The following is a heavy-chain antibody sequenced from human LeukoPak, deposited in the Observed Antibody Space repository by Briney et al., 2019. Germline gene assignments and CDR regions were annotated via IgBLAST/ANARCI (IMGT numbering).Heavy chain of an antibody. V-gene: IGHV6-1*01. CDR3: ARRLTQYDCFDP. D-gene: IGHD2-2*01. CDR1: VDSVSSNSVT. J-gene: IGHJ5*02. CDR2: TYYRSTWYN. Sequence: SQTLSLTFAVSVDSVSSNSVTWSWIRQSPSRGLEWLGRTYYRSTWYNDYAVSVRGRITVNPDTSKNQFSLHLNSVTPEDTAVYYCARRLTQYDCFDPWGQGILVTVSS.